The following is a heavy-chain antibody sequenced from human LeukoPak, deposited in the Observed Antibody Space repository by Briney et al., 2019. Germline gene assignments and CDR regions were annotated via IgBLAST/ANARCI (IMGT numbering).Heavy chain of an antibody. CDR3: ARGVTTGFDWFDP. CDR1: GGSISNY. CDR2: IYTSGST. V-gene: IGHV4-4*07. J-gene: IGHJ5*02. D-gene: IGHD4-11*01. Sequence: PSETLSLTCTVPGGSISNYWSWIRQPAGKGREWIGRIYTSGSTNYNPSLKSRVTMSVDTSKNQFSLKLSSVTAADTAVYYCARGVTTGFDWFDPWGQGTLVTVSS.